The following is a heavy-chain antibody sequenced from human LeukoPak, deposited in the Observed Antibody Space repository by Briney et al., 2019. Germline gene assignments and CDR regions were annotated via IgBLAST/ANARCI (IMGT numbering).Heavy chain of an antibody. CDR1: GFTFISYA. V-gene: IGHV3-30*04. CDR3: ARGSLIVVVVAATGGFDP. Sequence: GSLRLSCAASGFTFISYAIHWVRQAPGKGLEWVAVISFHGTDSFYADSVKGRFTISRDNAKNSLYLQMNSLRAEDTAVYYCARGSLIVVVVAATGGFDPWGQGTLVTVSS. J-gene: IGHJ5*02. CDR2: ISFHGTDS. D-gene: IGHD2-15*01.